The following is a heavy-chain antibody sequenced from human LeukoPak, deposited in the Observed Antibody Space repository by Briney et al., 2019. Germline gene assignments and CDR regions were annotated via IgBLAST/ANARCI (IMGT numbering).Heavy chain of an antibody. CDR3: ARDAEYYDFWSGYFYYYYMDV. J-gene: IGHJ6*03. D-gene: IGHD3-3*01. CDR1: GYTFTGYY. V-gene: IGHV1-2*06. Sequence: ASVKVPCKASGYTFTGYYMHWVRQAPGQGLEWMGRINPNSGGTNYAQKFQGRVTMTRDTSISTAYMELSRLRSDDTAVYYCARDAEYYDFWSGYFYYYYMDVWGKGTTVTVSS. CDR2: INPNSGGT.